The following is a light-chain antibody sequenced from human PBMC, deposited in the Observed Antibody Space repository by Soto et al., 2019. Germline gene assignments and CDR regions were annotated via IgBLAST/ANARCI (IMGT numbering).Light chain of an antibody. V-gene: IGKV3-20*01. CDR3: QQYGSSPYT. CDR1: QSVSSSY. CDR2: GAS. J-gene: IGKJ2*01. Sequence: EIVLTQSPGTLSLSPGEIATLSCSASQSVSSSYLAWYQQKPGQAPRLLIYGASSRATGITDRFSGSGSGTDFTLAISRLEPEDFAVYYCQQYGSSPYTFGQGTKLEIK.